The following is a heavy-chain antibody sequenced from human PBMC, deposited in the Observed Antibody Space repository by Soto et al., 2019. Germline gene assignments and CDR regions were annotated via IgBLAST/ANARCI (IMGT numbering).Heavy chain of an antibody. CDR3: ARRVEMATMDAFDI. D-gene: IGHD5-12*01. CDR2: IYYSGST. CDR1: GGSISSYY. J-gene: IGHJ3*02. Sequence: PSETLSLTCTVSGGSISSYYWSWIRQPPGKGLEWIGYIYYSGSTNYNPSLKSRVTISVDTSKNQFSLKLSSVTAADTAVYYCARRVEMATMDAFDIWGQGTMVTVSS. V-gene: IGHV4-59*08.